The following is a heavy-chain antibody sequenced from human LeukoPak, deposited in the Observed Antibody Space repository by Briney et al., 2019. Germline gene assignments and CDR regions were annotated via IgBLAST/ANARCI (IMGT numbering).Heavy chain of an antibody. V-gene: IGHV3-11*01. CDR3: AKLTYYDFWSGYYVDY. J-gene: IGHJ4*02. Sequence: PGGSLRLSCAASGFTFSDYYMSWIRQAPGKGLEWVSYISSSGSTIYYADSVKGRFTISRDNAKNSLYLQMNSLRAEDTAVYYCAKLTYYDFWSGYYVDYWGQGTLVTVSS. D-gene: IGHD3-3*01. CDR2: ISSSGSTI. CDR1: GFTFSDYY.